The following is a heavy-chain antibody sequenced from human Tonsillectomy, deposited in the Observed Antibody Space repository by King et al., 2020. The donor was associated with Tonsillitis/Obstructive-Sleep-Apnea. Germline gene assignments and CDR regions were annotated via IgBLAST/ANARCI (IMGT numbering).Heavy chain of an antibody. CDR2: IYYRGST. CDR1: GGSVSSGSYY. D-gene: IGHD6-6*01. CDR3: ARGSRSSSSN. J-gene: IGHJ4*02. V-gene: IGHV4-61*01. Sequence: QLQESGPGLVKPSETLSLTCTVSGGSVSSGSYYWSWIRQPPGKGLEWIGDIYYRGSTNCNPSLKSRVTISVDTSKNQISLKLSSVTAADTAVYYCARGSRSSSSNWGQGTLVTVSS.